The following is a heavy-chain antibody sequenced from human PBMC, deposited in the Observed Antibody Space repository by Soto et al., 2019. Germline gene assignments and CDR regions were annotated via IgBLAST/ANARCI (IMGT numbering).Heavy chain of an antibody. Sequence: SGPTLVNPTQTLTLTCTFSGFSLSTTGVGVGWIRQPPGKALEWLALFYWDDDQHYSPSLKSRLTITKDPSKNEVVLTMTNMEPVDTATYYCAKRRSYGDFHHWGQGTLVIGSS. CDR1: GFSLSTTGVG. J-gene: IGHJ1*01. D-gene: IGHD4-17*01. V-gene: IGHV2-5*02. CDR2: FYWDDDQ. CDR3: AKRRSYGDFHH.